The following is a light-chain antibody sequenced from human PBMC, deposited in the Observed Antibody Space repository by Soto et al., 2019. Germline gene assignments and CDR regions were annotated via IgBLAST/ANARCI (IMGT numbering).Light chain of an antibody. V-gene: IGLV3-9*01. J-gene: IGLJ2*01. CDR3: QVWDSSKGVV. CDR2: RDS. CDR1: NIGSKN. Sequence: SSELTQPLSVSVALGQTARITCGGNNIGSKNVHWYQQKPGQAPVLVIYRDSNRPSGIPERFSGSNSGNTATLTISRAQAGDEADYYCQVWDSSKGVVFGGGTKLTVL.